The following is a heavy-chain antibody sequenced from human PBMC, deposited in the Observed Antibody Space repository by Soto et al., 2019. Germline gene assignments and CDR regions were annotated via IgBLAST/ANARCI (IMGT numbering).Heavy chain of an antibody. CDR1: GFTFSSYA. CDR2: ISGSGGST. D-gene: IGHD3-10*01. V-gene: IGHV3-23*01. J-gene: IGHJ3*02. Sequence: EVQVLESGGGLVQPGGSLRLSCAASGFTFSSYAMSWVRQAQGKGLEWVSAISGSGGSTYYAESVKGRFTISRENSKNTMYLKMNRLRAEDTAVYYCAKDIYLLLDGSVFDIWGQGTMVTVSS. CDR3: AKDIYLLLDGSVFDI.